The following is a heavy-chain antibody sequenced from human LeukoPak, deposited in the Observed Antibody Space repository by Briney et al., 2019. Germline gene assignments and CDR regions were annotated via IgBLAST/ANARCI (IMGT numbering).Heavy chain of an antibody. CDR1: GYTFTGYY. J-gene: IGHJ4*02. Sequence: ASVKVSCKASGYTFTGYYMHWVRQALGQGLEWMGWINPNSGGTNYAQKFQGRVTMTRDTSISTAYMELSRLRSDDAAVYYCARDLVPAACDYWGQGTLVTVSS. V-gene: IGHV1-2*02. CDR3: ARDLVPAACDY. CDR2: INPNSGGT. D-gene: IGHD2-2*01.